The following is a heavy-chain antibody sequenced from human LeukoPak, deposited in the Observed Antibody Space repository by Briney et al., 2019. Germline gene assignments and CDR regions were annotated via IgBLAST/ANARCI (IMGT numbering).Heavy chain of an antibody. CDR2: MNPNSGNT. CDR3: ARNHIAARPAPDYYYYYGMDV. CDR1: GGTFSSYA. D-gene: IGHD6-6*01. V-gene: IGHV1-8*02. J-gene: IGHJ6*02. Sequence: GASVKVSCKASGGTFSSYAISWVRQATGQGLEWMGWMNPNSGNTGYAQKFQGRVTMTRNTSISTAYMELSSLRSEDTAVYYCARNHIAARPAPDYYYYYGMDVWGQGTTVTVSS.